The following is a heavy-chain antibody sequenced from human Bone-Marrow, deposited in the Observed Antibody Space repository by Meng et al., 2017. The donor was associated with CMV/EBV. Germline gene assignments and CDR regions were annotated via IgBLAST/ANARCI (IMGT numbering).Heavy chain of an antibody. CDR1: GGSVSSGSYY. Sequence: SETLSLTCTVSGGSVSSGSYYWSWIRQPPGKGLEWVGYIYYSGSTNYNPSLKSRVTIPVDTSKNQFSLKLSSVTAADTAVYYCARVRRVAERWLQPDAFDIWGQGTMVTVSS. D-gene: IGHD5-24*01. J-gene: IGHJ3*02. CDR2: IYYSGST. CDR3: ARVRRVAERWLQPDAFDI. V-gene: IGHV4-61*01.